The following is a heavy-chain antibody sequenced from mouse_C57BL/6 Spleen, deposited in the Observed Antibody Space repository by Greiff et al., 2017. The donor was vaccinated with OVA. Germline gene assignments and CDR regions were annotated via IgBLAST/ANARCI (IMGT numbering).Heavy chain of an antibody. V-gene: IGHV5-9*01. CDR3: ARQMDDGYYGGYYYAMDY. D-gene: IGHD2-3*01. J-gene: IGHJ4*01. CDR1: GFPFSSYT. CDR2: ISGGGGNT. Sequence: EVKLMESGGGLVKPGGSLKLSCAASGFPFSSYTMSWVRQTPEKRLEWVATISGGGGNTYYPDSVKGRFTISRDNAKNTLYLQMSSLRSEDTASYYCARQMDDGYYGGYYYAMDYWGQGTSVTVSS.